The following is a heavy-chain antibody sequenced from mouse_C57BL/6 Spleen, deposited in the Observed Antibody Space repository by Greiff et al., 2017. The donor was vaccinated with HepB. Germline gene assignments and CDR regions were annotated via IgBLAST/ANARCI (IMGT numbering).Heavy chain of an antibody. D-gene: IGHD2-3*01. CDR3: AGYDGYSGAMDY. CDR2: IYPGDGDT. V-gene: IGHV1-80*01. J-gene: IGHJ4*01. Sequence: QVHVKQSGAELVKPGASVKISCKASGYAFSSYWMNWVKQRPGKGLEWIGQIYPGDGDTNYNGKFKGKATLTADKSSSTAYMQLSSLTSEDSAVYFCAGYDGYSGAMDYWGQGTSVTVSS. CDR1: GYAFSSYW.